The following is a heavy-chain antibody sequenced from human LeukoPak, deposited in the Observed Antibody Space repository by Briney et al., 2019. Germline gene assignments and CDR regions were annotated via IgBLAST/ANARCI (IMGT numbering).Heavy chain of an antibody. J-gene: IGHJ5*02. D-gene: IGHD2-15*01. V-gene: IGHV5-51*01. CDR3: ARRTRIDCSGGSCYGAYNWFDP. CDR2: ISPGDSDT. Sequence: GESLKISCKGSGYSFTNYWIGWVRQMPGKGLEWIGFISPGDSDTRYSPSFQGQVTISADKSISTAYLQWSSLKASDTAMYYCARRTRIDCSGGSCYGAYNWFDPWGQGTLVTVSS. CDR1: GYSFTNYW.